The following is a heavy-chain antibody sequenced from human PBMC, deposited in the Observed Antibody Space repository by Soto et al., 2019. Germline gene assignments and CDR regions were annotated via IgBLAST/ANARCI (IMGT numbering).Heavy chain of an antibody. CDR2: IFPGDSET. Sequence: EVQLVQSGAEVKKPEESLKISCKASGDTFTSYWIAWVRQMPGKGLEWMGIIFPGDSETTYSPSFQGQVTISADTSIRTAYLQWSSLQASATAIYYCATRRPNYGPGAFDIWGQGTMVTVSS. CDR1: GDTFTSYW. D-gene: IGHD4-17*01. V-gene: IGHV5-51*01. CDR3: ATRRPNYGPGAFDI. J-gene: IGHJ3*02.